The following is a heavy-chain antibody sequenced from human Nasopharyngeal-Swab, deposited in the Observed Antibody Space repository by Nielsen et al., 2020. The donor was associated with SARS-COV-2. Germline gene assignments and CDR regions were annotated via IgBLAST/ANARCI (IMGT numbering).Heavy chain of an antibody. D-gene: IGHD6-13*01. CDR1: GFTFSSYS. Sequence: GGSLRLSCAASGFTFSSYSMNWVRQAPGKGLEWVSSISSSSSYIYYADSVKGRFTISRDNAKNSLYLQMNSLRAEDTAVYYCARADNSSWYFDYWGQGTLVTVSS. CDR3: ARADNSSWYFDY. V-gene: IGHV3-21*01. CDR2: ISSSSSYI. J-gene: IGHJ4*02.